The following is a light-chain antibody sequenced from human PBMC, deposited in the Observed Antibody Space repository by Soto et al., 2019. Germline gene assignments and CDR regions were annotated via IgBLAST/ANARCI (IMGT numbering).Light chain of an antibody. CDR3: QQYNNWPQT. CDR1: QSVSTN. J-gene: IGKJ1*01. Sequence: EVVLTQSPGTLSLSPVERATLSCRASQSVSTNYLAWYQQKPGQAPRLLIYGASTRATGIPARFSGSGSGTEFTLTISSLQSEDFAVYYCQQYNNWPQTFGQGTKVDIK. CDR2: GAS. V-gene: IGKV3-15*01.